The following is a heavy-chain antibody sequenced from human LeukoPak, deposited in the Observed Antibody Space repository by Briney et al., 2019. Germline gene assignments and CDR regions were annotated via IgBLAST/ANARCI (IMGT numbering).Heavy chain of an antibody. CDR3: AIGIVVVPAAPDNWFDP. V-gene: IGHV4-34*01. CDR1: GGSFSGYY. Sequence: PSETLSLTCAVYGGSFSGYYWSWIRQPPGKGLEWIGEINHSGSTNYDPSLKSRVTISVDTSKNQFSLKLSSVTAADTAVYYCAIGIVVVPAAPDNWFDPWAREPWSPSPQ. J-gene: IGHJ5*02. CDR2: INHSGST. D-gene: IGHD2-2*01.